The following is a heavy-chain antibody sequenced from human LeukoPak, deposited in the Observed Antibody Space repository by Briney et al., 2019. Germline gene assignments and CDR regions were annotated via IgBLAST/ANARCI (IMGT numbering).Heavy chain of an antibody. D-gene: IGHD6-13*01. V-gene: IGHV4-34*01. CDR3: ARLSAAAGTIDY. Sequence: SETLSLACAVYGGSFSGYYWSWIRQPPGKGLEWIGEINHSGSTNCNPSLKSRVTISVDTSKNQFSLKLSSVTAADTAVYYCARLSAAAGTIDYWGQGTLVTVSS. CDR2: INHSGST. CDR1: GGSFSGYY. J-gene: IGHJ4*02.